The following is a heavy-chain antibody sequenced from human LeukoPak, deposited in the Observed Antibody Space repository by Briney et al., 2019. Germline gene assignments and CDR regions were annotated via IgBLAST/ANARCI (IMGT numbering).Heavy chain of an antibody. CDR3: AKDSAGGYFRNWFDP. D-gene: IGHD3-22*01. CDR1: GFTVSNNY. CDR2: FYSGGIT. Sequence: GGSLRLSCAASGFTVSNNYMSWVRQAPGKGLEWVSVFYSGGITYYADSVKGRFTFSRDNSKNTVYLQMNSLRAEDTAVYYCAKDSAGGYFRNWFDPWGQGTLVTVSS. J-gene: IGHJ5*02. V-gene: IGHV3-53*01.